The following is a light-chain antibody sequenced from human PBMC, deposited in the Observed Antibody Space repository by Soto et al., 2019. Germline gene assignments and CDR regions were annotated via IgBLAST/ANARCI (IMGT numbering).Light chain of an antibody. CDR2: GAS. J-gene: IGKJ1*01. Sequence: ESLMTHSPSTVSAPPVEIVTLSCRASQSVRSDLAWYRQTPGQAPRLLIYGASTRATGIPARFSGSGSGTDFTLTISSLQSEDFAVYYCQQYNNWPGTFGQGTKVDIK. V-gene: IGKV3-15*01. CDR1: QSVRSD. CDR3: QQYNNWPGT.